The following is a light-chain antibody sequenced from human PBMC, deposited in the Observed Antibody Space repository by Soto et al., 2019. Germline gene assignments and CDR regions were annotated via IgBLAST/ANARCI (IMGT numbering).Light chain of an antibody. CDR3: HTYDSSLSVL. CDR2: VNI. CDR1: SSNIGAGYD. V-gene: IGLV1-40*01. Sequence: QSVLTQPPSVSGAPGQRVTISCTGDSSNIGAGYDVHWYQQLPGTAPKLLIYVNINRPSGVPDRFAASRSDSSASLAITGLQAEDEADYYCHTYDSSLSVLFGGGTKVTVL. J-gene: IGLJ2*01.